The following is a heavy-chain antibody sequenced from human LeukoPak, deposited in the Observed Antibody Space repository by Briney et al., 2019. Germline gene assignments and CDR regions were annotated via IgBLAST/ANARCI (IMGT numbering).Heavy chain of an antibody. CDR3: ARPRLMIAFGGVDAFDV. Sequence: ASVKVSCKASGYTLNNYHITWVRQAPGQGLERMGWINVYNGNTNYAQMLQGRVTMTTDTSTSTAYMELRSLRSDDTAVYYCARPRLMIAFGGVDAFDVWGQGTMVTVSS. J-gene: IGHJ3*01. CDR2: INVYNGNT. D-gene: IGHD3-16*01. V-gene: IGHV1-18*01. CDR1: GYTLNNYH.